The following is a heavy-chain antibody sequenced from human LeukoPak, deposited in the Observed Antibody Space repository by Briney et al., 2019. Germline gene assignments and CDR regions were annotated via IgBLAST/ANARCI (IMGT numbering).Heavy chain of an antibody. CDR2: MSYDGANK. CDR3: ARGPRNSSGWDYYHYAMDV. Sequence: GGSLRLSCAASGSKFNTYAMHWVRQAPGKGLEWAAVMSYDGANKFHADSVKGRFTISRDNSRNILFLQMNSLRPEDTAVYYCARGPRNSSGWDYYHYAMDVWGQGTTVTVSS. D-gene: IGHD3-22*01. V-gene: IGHV3-30-3*01. J-gene: IGHJ6*02. CDR1: GSKFNTYA.